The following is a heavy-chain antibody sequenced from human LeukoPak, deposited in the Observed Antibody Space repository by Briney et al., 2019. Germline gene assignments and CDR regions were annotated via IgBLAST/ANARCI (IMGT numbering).Heavy chain of an antibody. J-gene: IGHJ4*02. CDR3: AREVLSIAARRSFKFDY. Sequence: ASVKVSCKASGGTFSSYAISWVRQAPGQGLEWMGRIIPILGIANYAQKFQGRVTITAGKSTSTAYMELSSLRSEDTAVYYCAREVLSIAARRSFKFDYWGQGTLVTVSS. V-gene: IGHV1-69*04. D-gene: IGHD6-6*01. CDR1: GGTFSSYA. CDR2: IIPILGIA.